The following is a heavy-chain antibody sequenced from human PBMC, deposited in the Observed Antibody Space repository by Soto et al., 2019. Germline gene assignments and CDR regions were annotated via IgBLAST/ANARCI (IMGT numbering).Heavy chain of an antibody. Sequence: PGGSLRLSCTASGFTFGDYAMSWFRQAPGKGLEWVGFIRSKAYGGTTEYAASVKGRFTISRDDSKSIAYLQMNSLKTEDTAVYYCTRVEDSSGYYYEYYYGMDVWGQGTTVTVSS. J-gene: IGHJ6*02. D-gene: IGHD3-22*01. V-gene: IGHV3-49*03. CDR1: GFTFGDYA. CDR2: IRSKAYGGTT. CDR3: TRVEDSSGYYYEYYYGMDV.